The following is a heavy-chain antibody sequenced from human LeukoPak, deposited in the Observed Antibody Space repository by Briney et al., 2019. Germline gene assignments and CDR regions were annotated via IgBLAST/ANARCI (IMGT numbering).Heavy chain of an antibody. J-gene: IGHJ4*02. D-gene: IGHD3-10*01. CDR3: ASYGSGSYYNIDY. Sequence: SPSETLSLTCTVSGGPISSSSYYWGWICQPPGKGLEWIGSIYYSGSTYYNPSLKSRVTISVDTSKNQFSLKLSSVTAADTAVYYCASYGSGSYYNIDYWGQGTLVTVSS. CDR2: IYYSGST. V-gene: IGHV4-39*01. CDR1: GGPISSSSYY.